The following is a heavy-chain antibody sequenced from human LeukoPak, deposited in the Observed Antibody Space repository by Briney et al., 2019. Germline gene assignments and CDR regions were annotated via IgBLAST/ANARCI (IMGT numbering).Heavy chain of an antibody. CDR2: TYSGGTT. CDR3: IRGDPGY. CDR1: GFSVSSDH. D-gene: IGHD3-16*01. J-gene: IGHJ4*02. Sequence: GGSLRLSCVASGFSVSSDHMNWVRQAPGKGLEWVSLTYSGGTTYYADSVKGRFTVSRDISKNTLYLQMSSLRAEDTAVYYCIRGDPGYWGQGTLVTVSS. V-gene: IGHV3-53*01.